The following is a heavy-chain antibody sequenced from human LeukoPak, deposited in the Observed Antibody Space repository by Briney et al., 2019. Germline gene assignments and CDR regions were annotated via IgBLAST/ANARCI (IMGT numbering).Heavy chain of an antibody. Sequence: GGSLRLSCAASGFTFSRYSMNWVRQAPGKGLEWVSSISSSSSYIYYADSVKGRFTISRDNAKNSLYLQMNSLRAEDTAVYYCARASTLLWFGELLSLDYWGQGTLVTVPS. CDR1: GFTFSRYS. V-gene: IGHV3-21*01. CDR2: ISSSSSYI. D-gene: IGHD3-10*01. J-gene: IGHJ4*02. CDR3: ARASTLLWFGELLSLDY.